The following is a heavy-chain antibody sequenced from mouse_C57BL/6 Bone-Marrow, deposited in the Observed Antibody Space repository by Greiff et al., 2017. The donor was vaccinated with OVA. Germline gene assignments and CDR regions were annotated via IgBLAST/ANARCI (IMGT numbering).Heavy chain of an antibody. CDR3: TIITAVFDY. D-gene: IGHD1-1*01. Sequence: VQLQQSGAELVRPGASVKLSCTASGFNINDDYIHWVKQRPEQGLEWIGWIDPEDGDTKYASKFQGKATITADTSSNTAYLQLNSLTSDDTAVYYCTIITAVFDYWGQGTTLTVSS. V-gene: IGHV14-4*01. CDR2: IDPEDGDT. CDR1: GFNINDDY. J-gene: IGHJ2*01.